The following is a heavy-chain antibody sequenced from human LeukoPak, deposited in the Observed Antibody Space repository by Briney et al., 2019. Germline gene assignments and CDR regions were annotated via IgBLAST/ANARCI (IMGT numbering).Heavy chain of an antibody. J-gene: IGHJ4*02. CDR3: ARDSGTYRLFGH. Sequence: SETLSLTCTVSGDSISTYYWSWIRQPPGKGLEWIGYIYYSGSTNYSPSLKSRVAMSVDTSKNQFSLNLSSVTAADTAVYYCARDSGTYRLFGHWGQGTLVTVSS. CDR1: GDSISTYY. V-gene: IGHV4-59*01. D-gene: IGHD1-26*01. CDR2: IYYSGST.